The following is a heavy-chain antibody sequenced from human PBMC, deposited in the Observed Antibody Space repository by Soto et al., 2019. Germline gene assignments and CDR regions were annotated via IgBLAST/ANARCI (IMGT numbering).Heavy chain of an antibody. Sequence: EVQLVESWGGLVKPGGSLRLSCAASGFTFSNAWMSWVRQAPGKGLEWVGRIKSKTDGGTTDYAAPVKGRFTISRDDTTNTLYLQMNSLKTADTAGYYCPTDYITVVRGFIRPRAVWGKGATVTVSS. CDR1: GFTFSNAW. J-gene: IGHJ6*04. V-gene: IGHV3-15*01. CDR3: PTDYITVVRGFIRPRAV. CDR2: IKSKTDGGTT. D-gene: IGHD3-10*01.